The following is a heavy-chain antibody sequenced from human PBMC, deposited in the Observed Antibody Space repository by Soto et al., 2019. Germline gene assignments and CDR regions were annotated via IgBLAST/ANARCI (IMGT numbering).Heavy chain of an antibody. CDR1: GGTFSSYA. J-gene: IGHJ6*02. V-gene: IGHV1-69*12. CDR2: IIPIFGTA. D-gene: IGHD6-13*01. Sequence: QVQLVQSGAEVKKPGSSVKVSCKASGGTFSSYAISWVRQAPGQGLEWMGGIIPIFGTADYAQKFQGRVTITADESTSTAYMELSSLRSDDTAVYYCASLIAAAGPPHSPRYYYGMDVWGQGTTVTVSS. CDR3: ASLIAAAGPPHSPRYYYGMDV.